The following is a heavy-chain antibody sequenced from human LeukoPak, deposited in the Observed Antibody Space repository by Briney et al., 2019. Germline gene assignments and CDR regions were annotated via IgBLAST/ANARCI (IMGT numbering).Heavy chain of an antibody. CDR2: ISSSSSYI. V-gene: IGHV3-21*01. CDR1: GFTFSSYS. D-gene: IGHD3-22*01. CDR3: ARARYYYDNPDVFDI. Sequence: GGSLRLSCAASGFTFSSYSMNWVRQAPGKGLEWVSSISSSSSYIYYADSVKGRFTISRDNAKNSLYLQMNSLRAEDTAVYYCARARYYYDNPDVFDIWGQGTMVTVSS. J-gene: IGHJ3*02.